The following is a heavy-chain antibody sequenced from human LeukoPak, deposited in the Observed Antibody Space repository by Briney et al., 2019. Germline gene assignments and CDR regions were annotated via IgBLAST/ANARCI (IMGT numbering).Heavy chain of an antibody. D-gene: IGHD3-3*01. J-gene: IGHJ4*02. V-gene: IGHV4-39*07. CDR2: MYYSGST. CDR3: ARKYYDFWSGYYTWFDY. CDR1: GGSISSSSYY. Sequence: PSETLSLTCTVSGGSISSSSYYWGWIRQPPGKGLEWIGSMYYSGSTYYNPSLKSRVTISVDTSKNQFSLKLSSVTAADTAVYYCARKYYDFWSGYYTWFDYWGQGTLVTVSS.